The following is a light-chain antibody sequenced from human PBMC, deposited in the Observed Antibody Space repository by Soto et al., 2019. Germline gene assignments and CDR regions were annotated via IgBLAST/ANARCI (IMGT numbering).Light chain of an antibody. J-gene: IGKJ1*01. CDR1: QNINIW. V-gene: IGKV1-5*03. CDR3: QQYNGLPTWT. Sequence: DLQMTQSPSTLSASVGDRVTITCRASQNINIWLAWYQQKPGTAPKLLIYKASTLESGVPSRFSGNGSGTDFTLTISSLQPDDSATYYCQQYNGLPTWTFGQGTXVX. CDR2: KAS.